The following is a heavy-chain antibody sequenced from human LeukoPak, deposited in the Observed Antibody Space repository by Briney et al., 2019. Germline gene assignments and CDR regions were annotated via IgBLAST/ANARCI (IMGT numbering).Heavy chain of an antibody. CDR1: GVSISCGDHN. CDR2: ISYTGSP. D-gene: IGHD4-17*01. V-gene: IGHV4-31*03. Sequence: KTSQTLSLTCTVSGVSISCGDHNWSWIRQHPGKGLEWIGYISYTGSPDYNPSLRSRLTISLDTSQNQFSLRLSSVTAADTAVYYCARLDYGDYEAFDIWGQGTMVTVSS. CDR3: ARLDYGDYEAFDI. J-gene: IGHJ3*02.